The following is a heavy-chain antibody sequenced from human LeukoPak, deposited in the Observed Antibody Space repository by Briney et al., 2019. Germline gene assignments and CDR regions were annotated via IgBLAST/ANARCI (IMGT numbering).Heavy chain of an antibody. Sequence: ASVKVSCKASGHTFTSYGISWVRQAPGQGLEWMGWISAYNGNTNYAQKLQGRVTMTTDTSTSTAYMELRSLRSDDTAVYYCARDGHKELLWFGESLFDYWGQGTLVTVSS. CDR2: ISAYNGNT. D-gene: IGHD3-10*01. J-gene: IGHJ4*02. V-gene: IGHV1-18*04. CDR1: GHTFTSYG. CDR3: ARDGHKELLWFGESLFDY.